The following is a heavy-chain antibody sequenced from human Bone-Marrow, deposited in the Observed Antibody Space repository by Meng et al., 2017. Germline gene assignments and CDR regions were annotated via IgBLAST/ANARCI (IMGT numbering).Heavy chain of an antibody. CDR3: ARDRGIAAAGQDNNWFDP. D-gene: IGHD6-13*01. CDR1: GGSISSYY. Sequence: QVQLQESGPGLVKPSETLSLTCTAPGGSISSYYWSWIRQPPGKGLEWIGYIYYSGSTYYNPSLKSRVTISVDTSKNQFSLKLSSVTAADTAVYYCARDRGIAAAGQDNNWFDPWGQGTLVTVSS. CDR2: IYYSGST. V-gene: IGHV4-30-4*01. J-gene: IGHJ5*02.